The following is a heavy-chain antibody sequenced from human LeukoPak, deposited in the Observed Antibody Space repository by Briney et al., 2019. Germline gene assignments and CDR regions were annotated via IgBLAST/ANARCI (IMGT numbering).Heavy chain of an antibody. CDR2: IKQDGSEK. CDR1: GFTFSRFW. CDR3: ARGPITMPH. Sequence: GGSLRLSCEASGFTFSRFWMSWVRQAPGKGLEWVANIKQDGSEKYYVDSVKGRFTISRDNAKNSLYLQMNSLRAEDTAVYYCARGPITMPHWGQGTLVTVSS. J-gene: IGHJ4*02. V-gene: IGHV3-7*01. D-gene: IGHD3-10*01.